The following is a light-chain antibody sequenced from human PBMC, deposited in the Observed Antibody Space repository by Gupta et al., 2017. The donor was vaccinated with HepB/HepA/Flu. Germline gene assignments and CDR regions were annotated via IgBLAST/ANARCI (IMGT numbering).Light chain of an antibody. CDR1: QSISSD. V-gene: IGKV1-39*01. CDR3: QQSYTTPRT. J-gene: IGKJ4*02. Sequence: DIQLTPSPSSLSASVGDRVTITCRASQSISSDLNWYQQKPGKAPNLLIYAAFTLHSGVPSRFSGSRSGTDFTLTISSLQPEDFATYYCQQSYTTPRTFGGGTKVEIK. CDR2: AAF.